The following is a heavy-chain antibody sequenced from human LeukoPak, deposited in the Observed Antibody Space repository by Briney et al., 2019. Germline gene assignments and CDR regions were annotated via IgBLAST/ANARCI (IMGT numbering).Heavy chain of an antibody. V-gene: IGHV4-61*01. CDR2: IYYSGST. Sequence: SETLSLTCTVSGGSVSSGSYYWSWIRQPPGKGLEWIGYIYYSGSTNYNPSLKSRVTISVDTSKNQFSLKLSSVTAADTAMYYCARDSLENDAFDIWGQGTMVTVSS. CDR1: GGSVSSGSYY. J-gene: IGHJ3*02. CDR3: ARDSLENDAFDI.